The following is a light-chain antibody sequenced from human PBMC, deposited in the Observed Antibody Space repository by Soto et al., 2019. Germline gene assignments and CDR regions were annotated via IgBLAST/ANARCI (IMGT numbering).Light chain of an antibody. CDR1: QDIGDH. Sequence: DIQMTQSPSFLSAFVGDRVTITCQASQDIGDHLNWYQQKPGKAPKLLISDASNLETGGPSRFSGSGSGTDFTLTINSLQPEDIATYYCQQYDSLPPFTFGPGTKVDIK. CDR2: DAS. V-gene: IGKV1-33*01. J-gene: IGKJ3*01. CDR3: QQYDSLPPFT.